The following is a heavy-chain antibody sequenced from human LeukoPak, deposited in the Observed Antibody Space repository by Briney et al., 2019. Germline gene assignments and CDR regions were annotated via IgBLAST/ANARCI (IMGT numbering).Heavy chain of an antibody. CDR3: AIGPSYYYAGDY. CDR2: INPSGGST. CDR1: GYTFTSYY. V-gene: IGHV1-46*01. J-gene: IGHJ4*02. D-gene: IGHD3-10*01. Sequence: GASVRVSCKASGYTFTSYYMHWVRQAPRQGLEWMGIINPSGGSTSYARKFQGRVTMTRDMPTSTVYMELSSLRSEDTAVYYCAIGPSYYYAGDYWGPGILVTVSS.